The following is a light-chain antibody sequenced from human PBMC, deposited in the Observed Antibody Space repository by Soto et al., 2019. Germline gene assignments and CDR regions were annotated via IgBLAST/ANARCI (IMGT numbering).Light chain of an antibody. J-gene: IGKJ1*01. CDR3: QQSYIIPRT. CDR2: AAS. Sequence: DIQLTQSPSSLSASVGDGVTITCRSSQNINAYVNWYQQKSGKAPELLIYAASNLQSGVPPSFSGSGSGTEFALIITSLQPEDSATYYCQQSYIIPRTFGQGTKVDIK. V-gene: IGKV1-39*01. CDR1: QNINAY.